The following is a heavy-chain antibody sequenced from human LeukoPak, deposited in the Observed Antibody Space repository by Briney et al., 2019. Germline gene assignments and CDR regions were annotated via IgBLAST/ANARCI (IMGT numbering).Heavy chain of an antibody. CDR1: GFTFSSYA. CDR3: AKEPFLRYFDWLFPSSYFDY. Sequence: GGPLRLSCAASGFTFSSYAMSWVRQAPGKGLEWVSAISGSGGSTYYADSVKGRFTISRDNSKNTLYLQMNSLRAEDTAVYYCAKEPFLRYFDWLFPSSYFDYWGQGTLVTVSS. V-gene: IGHV3-23*01. CDR2: ISGSGGST. J-gene: IGHJ4*02. D-gene: IGHD3-9*01.